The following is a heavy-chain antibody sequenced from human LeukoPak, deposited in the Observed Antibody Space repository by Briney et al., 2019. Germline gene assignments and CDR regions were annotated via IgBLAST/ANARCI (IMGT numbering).Heavy chain of an antibody. CDR2: IYFTGRP. Sequence: SETLSLTCTVSGDSITNIIYFWGWLRQPPGKGPEWIASIYFTGRPFYNPSLKSRITISADTSRNQFSLQLSSVTAADTAVYYCAGHLHNAHGNPNWFAPWGQGVLVTVSS. CDR1: GDSITNIIYF. J-gene: IGHJ5*02. V-gene: IGHV4-39*01. CDR3: AGHLHNAHGNPNWFAP. D-gene: IGHD4-23*01.